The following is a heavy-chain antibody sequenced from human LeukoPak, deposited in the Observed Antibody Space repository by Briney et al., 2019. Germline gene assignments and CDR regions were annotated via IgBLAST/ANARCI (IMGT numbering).Heavy chain of an antibody. CDR1: GYSFTSYW. Sequence: GESLKISCKGSGYSFTSYWIGWVRQMPGKGLEWMGIIYPGDSDTRYSPSFQCQVTISADKSISTAYLQWSRLKASDTAMYSCARHGFGLYCSGGSCYSPRRWFDPWGQGTLATVSS. CDR2: IYPGDSDT. CDR3: ARHGFGLYCSGGSCYSPRRWFDP. V-gene: IGHV5-51*01. D-gene: IGHD2-15*01. J-gene: IGHJ5*02.